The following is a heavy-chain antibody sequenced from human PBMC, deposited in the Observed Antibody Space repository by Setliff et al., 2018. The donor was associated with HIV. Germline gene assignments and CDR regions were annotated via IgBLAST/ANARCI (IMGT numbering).Heavy chain of an antibody. CDR3: ATDCAVVGGTGSLDS. V-gene: IGHV3-48*03. Sequence: GGSLRLSCAASGFTFSNYEMNWVRQAPGKGLEWVSYISSSGTTIYYADSVKGRFTISRDNAKNSLYLQMNTLRAEDTAVYFCATDCAVVGGTGSLDSWGQGTLVTSPQ. J-gene: IGHJ4*02. CDR2: ISSSGTTI. D-gene: IGHD1-26*01. CDR1: GFTFSNYE.